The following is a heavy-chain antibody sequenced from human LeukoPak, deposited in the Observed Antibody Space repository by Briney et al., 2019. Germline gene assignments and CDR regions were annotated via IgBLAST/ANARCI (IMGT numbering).Heavy chain of an antibody. CDR2: ISSSSSYI. J-gene: IGHJ4*02. D-gene: IGHD2-2*01. V-gene: IGHV3-21*01. CDR1: GFTFSSYS. Sequence: GGSLRLSCAASGFTFSSYSMNWVRQAPGKGLEWVSSISSSSSYIYYADSVKGRFTISRDNAKNSLYLQMNSLRAEDTAVYYCARGLVVPAAIHYYFDYWGQGTPVTVSS. CDR3: ARGLVVPAAIHYYFDY.